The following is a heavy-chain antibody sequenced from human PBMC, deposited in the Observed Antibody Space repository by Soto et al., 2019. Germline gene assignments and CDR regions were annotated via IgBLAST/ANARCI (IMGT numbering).Heavy chain of an antibody. CDR3: ARDRYGDYYYFDY. CDR2: IYYSGST. J-gene: IGHJ4*02. V-gene: IGHV4-30-4*01. CDR1: GGSISSGDYY. Sequence: LSLTCTVSGGSISSGDYYWSWIRQPPGKGLEWIGYIYYSGSTYYNPSLKSRVTISVDTSKNQFSLKLSSVTAADTAVYYCARDRYGDYYYFDYWGQGTLVTSPQ. D-gene: IGHD4-17*01.